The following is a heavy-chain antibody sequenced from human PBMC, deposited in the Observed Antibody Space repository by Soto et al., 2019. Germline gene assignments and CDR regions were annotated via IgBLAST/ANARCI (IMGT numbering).Heavy chain of an antibody. Sequence: LRLSCAASGFTFSSYSMNWVRQAPGKGLEWVSSISSSSSYIYYADSVKGRFTISRDNAKNSLYLQMNSLRAEDTAVYYCARCSDGSGSYSWFDPWGQGTLVTVSS. D-gene: IGHD3-10*01. CDR3: ARCSDGSGSYSWFDP. CDR1: GFTFSSYS. V-gene: IGHV3-21*01. J-gene: IGHJ5*02. CDR2: ISSSSSYI.